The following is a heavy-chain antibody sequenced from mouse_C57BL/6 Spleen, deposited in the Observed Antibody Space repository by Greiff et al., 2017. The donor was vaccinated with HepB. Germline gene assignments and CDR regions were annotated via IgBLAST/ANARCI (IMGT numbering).Heavy chain of an antibody. CDR3: ARKGPDGYEDAMGY. J-gene: IGHJ4*01. D-gene: IGHD2-2*01. Sequence: QVQLQQSGPGLVQPSQSLSITCTVSGFSLTSYGVHWVRQSPGKGLEWLGVIWSGGSTDYNAAFISRLSISKDNSKSQVFFKMNSRRADDTAVYYCARKGPDGYEDAMGYWGQGTSVTVAS. CDR1: GFSLTSYG. CDR2: IWSGGST. V-gene: IGHV2-2*01.